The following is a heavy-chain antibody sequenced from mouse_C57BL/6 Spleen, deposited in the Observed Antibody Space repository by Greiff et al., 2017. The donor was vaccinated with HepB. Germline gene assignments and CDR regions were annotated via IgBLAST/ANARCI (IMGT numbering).Heavy chain of an antibody. D-gene: IGHD2-1*01. Sequence: QVQLQQSGPELVKPGASVKISCKASGYAFSSSWMNWVKQRPGKGLEWIGRIYPGDGDTNYNGKFKGKATLTADKSSSTAYMQLSSLTSEDSAVYCCARSNGKDPYYAMDYWGQGTSVTVSS. CDR2: IYPGDGDT. J-gene: IGHJ4*01. V-gene: IGHV1-82*01. CDR3: ARSNGKDPYYAMDY. CDR1: GYAFSSSW.